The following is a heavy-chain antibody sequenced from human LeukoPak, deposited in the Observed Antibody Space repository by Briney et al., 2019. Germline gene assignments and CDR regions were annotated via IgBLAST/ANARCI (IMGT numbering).Heavy chain of an antibody. D-gene: IGHD2-2*01. CDR1: GGTFSSYA. V-gene: IGHV1-69*13. J-gene: IGHJ6*04. CDR3: ARAQDIVVVPAAIDPYYYGMDV. CDR2: IIPVFGTA. Sequence: SVKVSCKASGGTFSSYAISWVRQAPGQGLEWMGGIIPVFGTANYAQKFQGRVTITADESTSTAYMELSSLRSEDTAVYYCARAQDIVVVPAAIDPYYYGMDVWGKGTTVTVSS.